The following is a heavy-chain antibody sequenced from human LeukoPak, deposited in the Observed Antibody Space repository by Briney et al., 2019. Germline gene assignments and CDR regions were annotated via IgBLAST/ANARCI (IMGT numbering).Heavy chain of an antibody. J-gene: IGHJ4*02. CDR2: ISCYNGDT. V-gene: IGHV1-18*01. D-gene: IGHD6-19*01. Sequence: ASVKVSCKASGYTFNKYGISWVRQAPGQGLEWMGWISCYNGDTRYAQKFQGRVTMTKDTSTSTVHMELRSLRSDDTAVYYCARDTINTSGYYVYNDYWGQGALVTVSS. CDR3: ARDTINTSGYYVYNDY. CDR1: GYTFNKYG.